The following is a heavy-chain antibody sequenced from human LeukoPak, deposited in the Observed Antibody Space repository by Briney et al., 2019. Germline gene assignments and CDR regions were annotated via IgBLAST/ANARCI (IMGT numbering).Heavy chain of an antibody. CDR3: AKAFRIVGIGNPDDAFDV. Sequence: GGSLRLSCAASGFTFNKYAMNWVRQPPGKGLEWVSSIAGTGGSTYYADSVKGRFTLSRDNSENTLYLQLNSLRAEDSGIYYCAKAFRIVGIGNPDDAFDVWGQGTVVTVSS. J-gene: IGHJ3*01. CDR2: IAGTGGST. V-gene: IGHV3-23*01. D-gene: IGHD1-26*01. CDR1: GFTFNKYA.